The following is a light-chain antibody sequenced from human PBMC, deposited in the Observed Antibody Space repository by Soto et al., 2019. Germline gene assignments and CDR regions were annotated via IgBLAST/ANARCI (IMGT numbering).Light chain of an antibody. CDR3: LLSYNGPYV. CDR1: TGAVTNGHY. Sequence: QAVMTHEPSLTVSPGGTVTLTCGSSTGAVTNGHYPYWFQQKPGQAPRTLIYDTTNRHSWTPARFSGSLLGGKAALTLSGAQPEDEAEYYCLLSYNGPYVFGTGTKVTVL. V-gene: IGLV7-46*01. J-gene: IGLJ1*01. CDR2: DTT.